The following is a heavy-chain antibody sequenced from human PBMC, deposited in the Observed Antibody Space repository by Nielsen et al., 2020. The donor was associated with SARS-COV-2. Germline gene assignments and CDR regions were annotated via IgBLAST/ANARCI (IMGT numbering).Heavy chain of an antibody. CDR3: ARDLDIVVVPAANDGMDV. V-gene: IGHV3-48*02. Sequence: GVLKISCAASGFTFSSYSMNWVRQAPGKGLEWVSYISSSSSTIYYADSVKGRFTISRDNAKNSLYLQMNSLRDEDTAVYYCARDLDIVVVPAANDGMDVWGQGTTVTVSS. D-gene: IGHD2-2*03. CDR2: ISSSSSTI. CDR1: GFTFSSYS. J-gene: IGHJ6*02.